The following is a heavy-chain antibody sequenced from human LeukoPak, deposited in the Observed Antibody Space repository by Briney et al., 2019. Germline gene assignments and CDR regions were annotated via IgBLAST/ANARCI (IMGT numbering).Heavy chain of an antibody. CDR2: ISGSGSST. D-gene: IGHD2-21*02. J-gene: IGHJ4*02. Sequence: GGSPRLSCAASGVTFNRFAMSWVRQAPGKGLEWVSAISGSGSSTYYADSVKGRFTISRDNSKNTLYLQMNSLRAEDTAVYYCAKDISGGDCPDYWGQGTPVTVSS. CDR3: AKDISGGDCPDY. V-gene: IGHV3-23*01. CDR1: GVTFNRFA.